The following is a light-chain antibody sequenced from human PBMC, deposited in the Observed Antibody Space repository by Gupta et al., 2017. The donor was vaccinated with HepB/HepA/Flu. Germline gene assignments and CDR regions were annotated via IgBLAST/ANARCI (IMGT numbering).Light chain of an antibody. J-gene: IGKJ4*01. CDR1: QNINNY. CDR3: QQRGDWPGS. Sequence: IVLTQSPATLSLSPGERATLSCRSSQNINNYLVWYQQKPGQAPRLLIYDAFNRATGIPDKFSGSGSGTDFTLTISSLEPEDFAVYYCQQRGDWPGSFGGGTKVEI. CDR2: DAF. V-gene: IGKV3-11*01.